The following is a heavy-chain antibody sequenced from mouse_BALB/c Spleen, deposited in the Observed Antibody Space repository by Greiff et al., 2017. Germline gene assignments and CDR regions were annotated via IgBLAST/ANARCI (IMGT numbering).Heavy chain of an antibody. Sequence: EVQLQQSGAELVKPGASVKLSCTASGFNIKDTYMHWVKQRPEQGLEWIGRIDPANGNTKYDPKFQGKATITADTSSNTAYLQLSSLTSEDTAVYYWARSGDYGSSYVFDVWGAGTTVTVSS. CDR2: IDPANGNT. J-gene: IGHJ1*01. CDR3: ARSGDYGSSYVFDV. V-gene: IGHV14-3*02. D-gene: IGHD1-1*01. CDR1: GFNIKDTY.